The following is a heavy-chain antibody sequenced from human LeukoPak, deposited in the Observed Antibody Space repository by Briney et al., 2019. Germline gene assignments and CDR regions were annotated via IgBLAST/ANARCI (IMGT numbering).Heavy chain of an antibody. V-gene: IGHV3-11*01. CDR3: ATGTSAATWNFDY. D-gene: IGHD6-13*01. Sequence: PGGSLRLSCAASGFSFSDYYMSWIRQAPGKGLEWVSYISSSGSTIYYADSVKGRFTISRDNAKNSLYLQMNSLRAEDTALYYCATGTSAATWNFDYWGQGTLVTVSS. CDR1: GFSFSDYY. CDR2: ISSSGSTI. J-gene: IGHJ4*02.